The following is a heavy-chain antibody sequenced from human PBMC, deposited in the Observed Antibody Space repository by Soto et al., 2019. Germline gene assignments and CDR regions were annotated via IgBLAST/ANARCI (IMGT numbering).Heavy chain of an antibody. D-gene: IGHD6-6*01. CDR2: IYYSGIT. V-gene: IGHV4-39*01. CDR1: GGSISSSSYY. Sequence: PSETLSLPCLFSGGSISSSSYYCGFIRQPPGKGLEWIGSIYYSGITYYNPSLKSRVTIFVDTSKNQFSLKLSSVTAADTAVFYCARHRARNWFDPWGQGTLVTVSS. J-gene: IGHJ5*02. CDR3: ARHRARNWFDP.